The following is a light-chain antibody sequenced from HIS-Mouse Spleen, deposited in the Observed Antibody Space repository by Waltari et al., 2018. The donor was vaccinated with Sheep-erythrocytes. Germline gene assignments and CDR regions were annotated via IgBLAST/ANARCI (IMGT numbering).Light chain of an antibody. V-gene: IGLV3-25*03. CDR3: QSADSSGTYV. CDR1: ALPKQY. CDR2: KDS. J-gene: IGLJ1*01. Sequence: SYELTQPPSVSVSPGQTARITCSGDALPKQYAYWYQQKPGQAPVVVIYKDSERPSGIPERFSGSSSGTTFTLTISGVQEEDEADYYCQSADSSGTYVFGTGTKVTVL.